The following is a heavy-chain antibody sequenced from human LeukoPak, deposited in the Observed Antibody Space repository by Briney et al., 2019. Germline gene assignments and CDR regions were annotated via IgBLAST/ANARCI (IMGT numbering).Heavy chain of an antibody. J-gene: IGHJ4*02. D-gene: IGHD3-22*01. V-gene: IGHV3-21*01. CDR2: ISVRSNYR. CDR1: GFIVSSHY. CDR3: VRLRRNSDRSGYYYYYDY. Sequence: PGGSLRLSCAASGFIVSSHYLSWVRQAPGKGLEWVSSISVRSNYRYYADSVRGRFTISRDDARDSLFLQMNSLRAEDTAVYFCVRLRRNSDRSGYYYYYDYWGQGTLVTVSS.